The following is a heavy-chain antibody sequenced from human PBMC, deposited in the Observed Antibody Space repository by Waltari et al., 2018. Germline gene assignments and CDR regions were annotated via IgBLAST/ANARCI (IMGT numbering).Heavy chain of an antibody. V-gene: IGHV3-48*03. Sequence: EVQLVESGGGLIQPGGSLRLSCGASGFTFSDYELNWVRQAPGKGREWIAYIRISGSTIYYADSVKGRFTVSRDNAKNSVYVQMNSLRVEDTAVYYCARAVVPAAIYWFDPWGQGTLVTVSS. CDR1: GFTFSDYE. D-gene: IGHD2-2*01. CDR2: IRISGSTI. J-gene: IGHJ5*02. CDR3: ARAVVPAAIYWFDP.